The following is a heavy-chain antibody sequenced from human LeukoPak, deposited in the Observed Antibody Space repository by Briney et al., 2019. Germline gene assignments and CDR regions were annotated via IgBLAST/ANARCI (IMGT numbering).Heavy chain of an antibody. Sequence: SETLSLTCTVSGYSISSGYYWGWIRQPPGKGLEWIAGIYHSGNTYYNPSLQSRVTISVDTSKNQFSLKLSSVTAADTALYYCARDLDFSTGLAATSDPDWGQGTLVTVSS. D-gene: IGHD6-13*01. V-gene: IGHV4-38-2*02. CDR2: IYHSGNT. CDR1: GYSISSGYY. J-gene: IGHJ4*02. CDR3: ARDLDFSTGLAATSDPD.